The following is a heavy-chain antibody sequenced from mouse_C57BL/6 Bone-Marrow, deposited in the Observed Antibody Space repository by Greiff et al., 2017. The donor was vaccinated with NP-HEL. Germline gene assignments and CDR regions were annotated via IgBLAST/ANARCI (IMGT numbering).Heavy chain of an antibody. CDR1: GYTFTSYW. V-gene: IGHV1-55*01. CDR3: AKPATPLTAQATWFAY. D-gene: IGHD3-2*02. CDR2: IYPGSGST. J-gene: IGHJ3*01. Sequence: QVQLQQPGAELVKPGASVKMSCKASGYTFTSYWITWVKQRPGQGLEWIGDIYPGSGSTNYNEKFKSKATLTVDTSSSTAYMQLSSLTSEDSAVYYCAKPATPLTAQATWFAYWGQGTLVTVSA.